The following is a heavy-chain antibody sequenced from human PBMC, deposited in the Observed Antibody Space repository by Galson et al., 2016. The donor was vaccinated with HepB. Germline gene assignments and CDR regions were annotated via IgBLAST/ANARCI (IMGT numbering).Heavy chain of an antibody. J-gene: IGHJ4*02. CDR1: GYTLSSYA. CDR3: AGEIPYSYSVFDY. V-gene: IGHV1-3*01. D-gene: IGHD2-21*01. Sequence: SVKVSCKASGYTLSSYAMHWVRQAPGQRLEWMGWINVGNDNTKFSQKFQGRVTFTWDTSATTAYMELRSLRSEDTAVYFCAGEIPYSYSVFDYWGQGTLVTVSS. CDR2: INVGNDNT.